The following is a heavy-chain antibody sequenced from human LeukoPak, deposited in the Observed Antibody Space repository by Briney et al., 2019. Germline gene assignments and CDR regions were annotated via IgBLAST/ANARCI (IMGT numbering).Heavy chain of an antibody. D-gene: IGHD3-3*01. CDR2: IHPSGST. CDR3: ARGLDTYKSGID. CDR1: GGSFSGFY. J-gene: IGHJ4*02. V-gene: IGHV4-34*01. Sequence: PSETLSLTCGVYGGSFSGFYCTWIRQPPGKGLEGIGEIHPSGSTNYNPSLMSRVTMSLDTSKNQFSLKLTSVTAADTAVYFCARGLDTYKSGIDWGQGTLVTVSS.